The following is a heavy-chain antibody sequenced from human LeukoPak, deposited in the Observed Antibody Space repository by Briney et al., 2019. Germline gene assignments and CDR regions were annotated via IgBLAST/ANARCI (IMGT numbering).Heavy chain of an antibody. CDR2: VYSGGST. CDR3: ARGAAAGPFDY. J-gene: IGHJ4*02. V-gene: IGHV3-53*01. D-gene: IGHD6-13*01. CDR1: GFTVSSNY. Sequence: GGSLRLSCAASGFTVSSNYMSWVRQAPGKGLEWVSVVYSGGSTYYADSVKGRFTISRDNAKNSLYLQMNSLRAEDTAVYYCARGAAAGPFDYWGQGTLVTVSS.